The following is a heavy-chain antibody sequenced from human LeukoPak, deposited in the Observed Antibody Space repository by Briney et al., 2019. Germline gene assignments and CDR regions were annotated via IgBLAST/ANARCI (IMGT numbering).Heavy chain of an antibody. CDR1: GFTFSSYG. Sequence: GRSLRLSCAASGFTFSSYGMHWVRQAPGKGLEWVAVIWYDGNNKYYADSVKGRFTISRDNSKNTLYLQMNSLRAEDTAVYYCARDGPHPRDPNNWFDPWGQGTLVTVSS. J-gene: IGHJ5*02. CDR2: IWYDGNNK. V-gene: IGHV3-33*01. CDR3: ARDGPHPRDPNNWFDP.